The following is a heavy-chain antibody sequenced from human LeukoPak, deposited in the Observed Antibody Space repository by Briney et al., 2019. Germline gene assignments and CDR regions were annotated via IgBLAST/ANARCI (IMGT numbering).Heavy chain of an antibody. CDR1: GFTFSSYW. D-gene: IGHD6-19*01. CDR2: IKQDGSEK. CDR3: ARDPTLPGIAVAATDY. Sequence: GGSLRLSCAASGFTFSSYWMSWVRQAPGKGLEWVANIKQDGSEKYYVDSVKGRFTISRDNAKNSLYLQMNSLRAEDTAVYYCARDPTLPGIAVAATDYWGQGTLVTVSS. V-gene: IGHV3-7*01. J-gene: IGHJ4*02.